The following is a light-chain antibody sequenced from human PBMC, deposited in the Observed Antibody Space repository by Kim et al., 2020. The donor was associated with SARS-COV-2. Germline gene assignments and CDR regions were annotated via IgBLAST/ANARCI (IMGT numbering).Light chain of an antibody. CDR2: YAS. CDR1: QNIGRN. J-gene: IGKJ1*01. Sequence: EIVLTQSPDFQSVTPKEQVTITCRASQNIGRNLHWYQQKPNQSPKFLIKYASQSISGVPSRFSGSGSGTDFTLTINSLEAEDAAVYYCHQSSSFPQTFGQGTKVEIK. CDR3: HQSSSFPQT. V-gene: IGKV6D-21*02.